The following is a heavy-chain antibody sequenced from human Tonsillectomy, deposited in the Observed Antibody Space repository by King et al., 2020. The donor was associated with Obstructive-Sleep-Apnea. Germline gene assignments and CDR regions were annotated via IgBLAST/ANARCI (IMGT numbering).Heavy chain of an antibody. D-gene: IGHD3-22*01. CDR1: GFTFSSYN. CDR2: ISSISSTI. CDR3: ARDYALFYDSSVDY. V-gene: IGHV3-48*04. Sequence: VQLVESGGGLVQTGGSLRLSCAASGFTFSSYNMNWVRQAPGKGLEWVSYISSISSTIYYADSVKGRFTISRDNAKNSLYLQMNSLRADDTAVYYCARDYALFYDSSVDYWGQGTLVTVSS. J-gene: IGHJ4*02.